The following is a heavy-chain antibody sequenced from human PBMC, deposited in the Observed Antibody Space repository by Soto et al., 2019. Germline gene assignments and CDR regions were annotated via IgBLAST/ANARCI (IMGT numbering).Heavy chain of an antibody. D-gene: IGHD6-19*01. CDR1: KFTFSNYE. J-gene: IGHJ4*02. V-gene: IGHV3-48*03. Sequence: GSLRLSCVASKFTFSNYEMNWVRQAPGKGLEWVSYISSSGNTIFYADSVKGRFTISRDNAKNSLYLQMNSLRAEDTAVYYCAREDSVAVAVLDYWGQGTLVTVSS. CDR2: ISSSGNTI. CDR3: AREDSVAVAVLDY.